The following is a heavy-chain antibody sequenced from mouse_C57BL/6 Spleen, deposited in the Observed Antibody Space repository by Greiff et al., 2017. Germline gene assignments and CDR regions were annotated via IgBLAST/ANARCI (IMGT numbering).Heavy chain of an antibody. CDR1: GYTFTDYY. CDR2: INPNNGGT. CDR3: ARSPTGRGYAMDY. J-gene: IGHJ4*01. D-gene: IGHD4-1*02. Sequence: EVQLQQSGPELVKPGASVKISCKASGYTFTDYYMNWVKQSHGKSLEWIGDINPNNGGTSYNQKFKGKATLTVDKSSSTAYMELRSLTSEDSAVYYCARSPTGRGYAMDYWGQGTSVTVSS. V-gene: IGHV1-26*01.